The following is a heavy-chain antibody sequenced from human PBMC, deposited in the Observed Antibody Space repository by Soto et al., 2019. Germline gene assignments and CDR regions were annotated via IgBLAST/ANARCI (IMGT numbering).Heavy chain of an antibody. CDR1: GGSISSSNW. CDR3: ARFGYSYGYDYYYGMDV. Sequence: SETLSLTCAVSGGSISSSNWWSWVRQPPGKGLEWIGEIYHSGSTNYNPSLKSRVTISVDKSKNQFSLKLSSVTAADTAVYYCARFGYSYGYDYYYGMDVWGQGTTVTVSS. J-gene: IGHJ6*02. V-gene: IGHV4-4*02. D-gene: IGHD5-18*01. CDR2: IYHSGST.